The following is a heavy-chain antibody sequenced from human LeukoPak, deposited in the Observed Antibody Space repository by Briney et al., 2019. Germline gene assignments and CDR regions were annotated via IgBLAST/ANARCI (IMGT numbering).Heavy chain of an antibody. D-gene: IGHD5-12*01. Sequence: SETLSLTCTVSGGSISSYYWGGIRQPPGKGLDWIGSIYYSGSTYYNPSLKSRVTISVDTSKNQFSLKLSSVTAADTAVYYCARRAQRGYSGNKYYYYYMDVWGKGTTVTISS. CDR2: IYYSGST. CDR1: GGSISSYY. CDR3: ARRAQRGYSGNKYYYYYMDV. J-gene: IGHJ6*03. V-gene: IGHV4-39*01.